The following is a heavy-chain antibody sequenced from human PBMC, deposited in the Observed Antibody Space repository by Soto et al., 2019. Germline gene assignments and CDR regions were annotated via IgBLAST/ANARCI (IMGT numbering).Heavy chain of an antibody. Sequence: GGSLRLSCAASGFTVRGSVVHWVRQASGKGLEWVGHIRGKANSDATAYAASVEGRFTISRDDSKNTAYLQMSSLRTEDTAVYYGTSLIAALRRFGYWGQGTLVTVSS. J-gene: IGHJ4*02. D-gene: IGHD6-6*01. CDR1: GFTVRGSV. V-gene: IGHV3-73*01. CDR2: IRGKANSDAT. CDR3: TSLIAALRRFGY.